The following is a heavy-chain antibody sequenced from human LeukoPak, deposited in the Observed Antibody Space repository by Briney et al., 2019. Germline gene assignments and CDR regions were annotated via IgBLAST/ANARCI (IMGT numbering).Heavy chain of an antibody. J-gene: IGHJ4*02. V-gene: IGHV3-7*01. CDR2: IKQDGSEK. CDR3: ARALGSSWYFVVY. Sequence: GGSLRLSCAASGFTFSSYWMSWVRQAPGKGLEWVANIKQDGSEKYYVDSVKGRFTISRDNAKNSLYLQMNSLRAENTAVYYCARALGSSWYFVVYWGQGTLVTVSS. D-gene: IGHD6-13*01. CDR1: GFTFSSYW.